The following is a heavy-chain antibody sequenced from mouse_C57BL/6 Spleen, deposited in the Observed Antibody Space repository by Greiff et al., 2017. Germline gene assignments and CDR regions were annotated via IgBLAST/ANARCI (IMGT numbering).Heavy chain of an antibody. CDR1: GFTFSSYA. V-gene: IGHV5-4*01. Sequence: EVMLVESGGGLVKPGGSLKLSCAASGFTFSSYAMSWVRQTPEKRLEWVATISDGGSYTYYPDNVKGRFTISRDNAKNNLYLQMSHLKSEDTAMYYCARDDYDRPWFAYWGQGTLVTVSA. CDR3: ARDDYDRPWFAY. J-gene: IGHJ3*01. CDR2: ISDGGSYT. D-gene: IGHD2-4*01.